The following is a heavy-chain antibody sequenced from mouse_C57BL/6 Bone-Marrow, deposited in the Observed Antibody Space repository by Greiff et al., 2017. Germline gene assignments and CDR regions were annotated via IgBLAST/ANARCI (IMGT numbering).Heavy chain of an antibody. CDR1: GFTFSSYA. CDR2: ISAGGSYT. D-gene: IGHD2-2*01. Sequence: DVKLVESGGGLVKPGGSLKLSCAASGFTFSSYAMSWVRQTPEKRLEWVATISAGGSYTYYPDNVKGRFTISRDNAKNNLYLQMSHLKSEDTAMYYCARDRWLRFAYWGQGTLVTVSA. J-gene: IGHJ3*01. CDR3: ARDRWLRFAY. V-gene: IGHV5-4*01.